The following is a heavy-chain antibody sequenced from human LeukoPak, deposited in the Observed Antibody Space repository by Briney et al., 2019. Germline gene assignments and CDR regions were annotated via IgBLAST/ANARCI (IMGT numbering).Heavy chain of an antibody. CDR1: GGSISSSNYY. CDR3: ARQHYYLDS. J-gene: IGHJ4*02. Sequence: PSETLSLTCTVAGGSISSSNYYWGWIRQPPGKGLEWMGSVYYTGITFDNPSLKSRVTMSVDTSKNRFSLKLSSVTAADTAVYYCARQHYYLDSWGQGTLVIVSS. CDR2: VYYTGIT. D-gene: IGHD3-22*01. V-gene: IGHV4-39*01.